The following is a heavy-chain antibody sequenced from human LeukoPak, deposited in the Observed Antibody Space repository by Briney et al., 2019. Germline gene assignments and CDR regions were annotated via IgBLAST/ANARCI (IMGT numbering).Heavy chain of an antibody. CDR3: VRGQITMTV. V-gene: IGHV3-30*02. J-gene: IGHJ4*02. CDR1: GFTFSSYG. Sequence: GGSLRLSCAASGFTFSSYGMHWVRQAPGKGLEWVAFIRYDGSNKFYADSVKGRFTISRDNFKNTLYLQMNNLSAEDTAVYYCVRGQITMTVWGQGTLVTVSS. D-gene: IGHD3-22*01. CDR2: IRYDGSNK.